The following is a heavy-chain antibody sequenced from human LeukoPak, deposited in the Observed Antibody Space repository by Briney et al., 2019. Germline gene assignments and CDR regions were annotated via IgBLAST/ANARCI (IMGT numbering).Heavy chain of an antibody. J-gene: IGHJ5*01. CDR2: ISSTSAYI. V-gene: IGHV3-21*01. Sequence: PGGSLRLSCAGSGFALKSYSLSWVRQAPGKGLEWVSSISSTSAYIYYADSVKDRFTISRDNVDNVVYLQMNSLGAEDTAVYYCARVAVSGPTGWFDSWGQGTLVIVSS. D-gene: IGHD2-8*02. CDR1: GFALKSYS. CDR3: ARVAVSGPTGWFDS.